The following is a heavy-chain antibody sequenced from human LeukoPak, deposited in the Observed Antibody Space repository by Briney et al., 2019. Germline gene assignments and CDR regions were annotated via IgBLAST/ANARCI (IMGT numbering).Heavy chain of an antibody. D-gene: IGHD3-10*01. Sequence: GGTLRLSCAASGFTFSSYGMSWVRQAPGKGLEWVSSIIGTGGSTHYADSVKGRFTISRDNSKNTLYLQMNSLRAEDTAVYYCARERTGSPGSYFDYWGQGTLVTVSS. J-gene: IGHJ4*02. CDR3: ARERTGSPGSYFDY. CDR2: IIGTGGST. CDR1: GFTFSSYG. V-gene: IGHV3-23*01.